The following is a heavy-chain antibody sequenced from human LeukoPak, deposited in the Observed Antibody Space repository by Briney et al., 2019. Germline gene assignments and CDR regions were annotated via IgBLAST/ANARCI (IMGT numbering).Heavy chain of an antibody. D-gene: IGHD2-15*01. J-gene: IGHJ6*02. V-gene: IGHV4-59*01. Sequence: SETPSLTCTVSGGSISSYYWSWIRQPPGKGLEWIGYIYYSGSTNYNPSLKSRVTISVDTSKNQFSLKLSSVTAADTAVYYCARVGIVVALAIHGGCDYYGMDVWGQGTTVTVSS. CDR1: GGSISSYY. CDR3: ARVGIVVALAIHGGCDYYGMDV. CDR2: IYYSGST.